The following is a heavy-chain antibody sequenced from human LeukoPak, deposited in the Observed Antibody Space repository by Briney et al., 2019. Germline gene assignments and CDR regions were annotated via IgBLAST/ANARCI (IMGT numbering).Heavy chain of an antibody. Sequence: SETLSLTCTVSGGSIRSSSYYWGWIRQPPGKGLEWIGSIYYSGSTYYNASLKSRGTISVDTSKDQFSLKLNSVTAADTAVCFCARQVVAVAGTGYFDYWGQGTLVTVPP. CDR1: GGSIRSSSYY. CDR2: IYYSGST. J-gene: IGHJ4*02. CDR3: ARQVVAVAGTGYFDY. D-gene: IGHD6-19*01. V-gene: IGHV4-39*01.